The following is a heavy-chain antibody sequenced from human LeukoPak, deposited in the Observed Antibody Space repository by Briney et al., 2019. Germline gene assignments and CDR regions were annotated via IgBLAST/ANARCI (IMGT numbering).Heavy chain of an antibody. Sequence: PSETLSLTCAVSGGSFSGYYWSWIRQPPGKGLEWIWEINHSGSTNYNPPHKSRVTISVDTSKNQFSLKLSSVTAADTAVYYRARASGVTTIPYFYGMDVWGQGTTVTVSS. CDR2: INHSGST. J-gene: IGHJ6*02. CDR3: ARASGVTTIPYFYGMDV. V-gene: IGHV4-34*01. D-gene: IGHD4-17*01. CDR1: GGSFSGYY.